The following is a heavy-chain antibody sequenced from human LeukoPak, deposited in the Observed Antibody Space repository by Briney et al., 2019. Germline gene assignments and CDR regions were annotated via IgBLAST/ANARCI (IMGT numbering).Heavy chain of an antibody. CDR1: GFTFSSYG. CDR2: ISYDGSNK. J-gene: IGHJ6*02. CDR3: AKTSGGSGSYSYYYYGMDV. Sequence: GGSLRLSCAASGFTFSSYGMHWVRQAPGKGLGWVAVISYDGSNKYYADSVKGRFTISRDNSKNTLYLQMNSLRAEDTAVCYCAKTSGGSGSYSYYYYGMDVWGQGTTVTVSS. D-gene: IGHD3-10*01. V-gene: IGHV3-30*18.